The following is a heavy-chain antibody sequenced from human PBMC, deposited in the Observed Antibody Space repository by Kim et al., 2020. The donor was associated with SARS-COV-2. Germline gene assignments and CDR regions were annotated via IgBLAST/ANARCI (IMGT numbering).Heavy chain of an antibody. J-gene: IGHJ4*02. Sequence: ETIYAQKFQGRVTMTEDTSTDTAYMELSSLRSEDTAVYYCATSESGSCDYWGQGTLVTVSS. V-gene: IGHV1-24*01. CDR2: ET. CDR3: ATSESGSCDY. D-gene: IGHD1-26*01.